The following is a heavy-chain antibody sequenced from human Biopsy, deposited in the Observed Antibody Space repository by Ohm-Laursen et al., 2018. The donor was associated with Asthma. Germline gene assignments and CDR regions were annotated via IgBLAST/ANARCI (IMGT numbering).Heavy chain of an antibody. J-gene: IGHJ4*02. CDR3: ARDGPELPTELDY. D-gene: IGHD1-14*01. CDR1: GFTFGDYW. Sequence: SLRLSCSAPGFTFGDYWMGWVRQVPGKGLEWVANIKHDGTEKNHVDSLKGRFTISRDNAKNSLYLQMNSLRAEDTAVYYCARDGPELPTELDYWGPGTLVTVSS. CDR2: IKHDGTEK. V-gene: IGHV3-7*01.